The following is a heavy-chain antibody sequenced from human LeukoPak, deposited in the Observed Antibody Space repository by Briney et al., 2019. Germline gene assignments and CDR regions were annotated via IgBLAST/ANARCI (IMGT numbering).Heavy chain of an antibody. D-gene: IGHD2-2*01. CDR3: ATDLVVVPAAMRDY. Sequence: GASVKVSCKVSGYTLTELSMHWVRQAPGKGLEWMGGFDPEDGETIYAQKFQGRVTMTEDTSTDTACMELSSLRSEDTAVYYCATDLVVVPAAMRDYWGQGTLVTVSS. CDR2: FDPEDGET. V-gene: IGHV1-24*01. J-gene: IGHJ4*02. CDR1: GYTLTELS.